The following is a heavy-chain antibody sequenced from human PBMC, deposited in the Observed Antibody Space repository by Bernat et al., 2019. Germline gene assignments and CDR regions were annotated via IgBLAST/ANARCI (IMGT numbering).Heavy chain of an antibody. CDR1: GFTFSNAW. J-gene: IGHJ4*02. D-gene: IGHD3-10*01. V-gene: IGHV3-15*01. CDR2: IKSKTDDGTT. Sequence: EVQLVESGGGLVPPGGSLRLSCAASGFTFSNAWMSWVRQAPGKGLQWVGRIKSKTDDGTTDYAAPVKGRFTISRDDSKNTLYLQMNSRRIEETAVDYGTTDHWYGGYWGQGTLVTGYS. CDR3: TTDHWYGGY.